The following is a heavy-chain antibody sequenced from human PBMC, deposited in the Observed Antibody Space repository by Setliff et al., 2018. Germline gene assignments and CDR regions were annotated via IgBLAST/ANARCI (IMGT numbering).Heavy chain of an antibody. CDR2: IYYSGSTS. V-gene: IGHV4-31*03. J-gene: IGHJ4*02. D-gene: IGHD6-19*01. Sequence: SETLSLTCTVSGGSISSGGYYWSWIRQHPGKGLEWIGYIYYSGSTSYYNPSLKSRVTISVDTSKNQFSLKLSSVTAADTAVYYCARGRAGHSGHWGQGTLVTVST. CDR3: ARGRAGHSGH. CDR1: GGSISSGGYY.